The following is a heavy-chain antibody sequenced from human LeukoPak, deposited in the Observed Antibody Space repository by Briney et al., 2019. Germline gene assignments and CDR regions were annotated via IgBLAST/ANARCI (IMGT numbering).Heavy chain of an antibody. J-gene: IGHJ4*02. Sequence: SETLSLTCTVSGGSISSGDYYWSWIRQPPGKGLEWIGYIYYSGSTYYNPSLKSRVTISVDTSKNQFSLKLSSVTAADTAVYYCAGDYDSSGYYGYWGQGTLVTVSS. V-gene: IGHV4-30-4*01. CDR3: AGDYDSSGYYGY. CDR2: IYYSGST. CDR1: GGSISSGDYY. D-gene: IGHD3-22*01.